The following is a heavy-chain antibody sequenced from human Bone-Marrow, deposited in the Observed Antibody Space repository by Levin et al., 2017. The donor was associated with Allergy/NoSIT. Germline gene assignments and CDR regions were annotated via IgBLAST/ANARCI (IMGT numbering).Heavy chain of an antibody. V-gene: IGHV3-7*01. CDR2: INKDGTEE. CDR3: ARGVSSAFDN. CDR1: GFTFSIHW. J-gene: IGHJ4*02. Sequence: GGSLRLSCAASGFTFSIHWMNWVRQTPGKGLEWVANINKDGTEEYYVDSVKGRFTISRDNAQNSLFLQMNNLRVEDTALYYCARGVSSAFDNWGQGTLVTVSS.